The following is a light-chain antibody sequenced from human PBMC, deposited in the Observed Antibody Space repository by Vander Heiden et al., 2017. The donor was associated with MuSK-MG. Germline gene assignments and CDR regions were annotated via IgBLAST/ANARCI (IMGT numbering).Light chain of an antibody. CDR3: QAWDSSTAHHVV. CDR2: QDS. CDR1: KLGDKY. J-gene: IGLJ2*01. V-gene: IGLV3-1*01. Sequence: SYELTLPPSVSVSPGQTASITCSGDKLGDKYACWYQQKPGQSPVLVIYQDSKRPSGIAERFSGSNSGNTATLTISGTQARDEADYYCQAWDSSTAHHVVFGGGTKRTVL.